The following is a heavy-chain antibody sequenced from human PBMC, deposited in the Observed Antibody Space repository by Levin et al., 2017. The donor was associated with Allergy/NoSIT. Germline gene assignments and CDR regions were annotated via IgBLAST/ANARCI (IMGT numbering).Heavy chain of an antibody. D-gene: IGHD3-3*01. CDR2: IYHSGTT. CDR3: ASFPATSYGFWSGSSKTENYYYYMDV. CDR1: GGSISSTDSH. V-gene: IGHV4-39*01. J-gene: IGHJ6*03. Sequence: SETLSLTCTVSGGSISSTDSHWGWIRQPPGKGLEWIGNIYHSGTTYYSPSLKSRVAIFVDTSKNQFSLMVTSVTAADTAIYYCASFPATSYGFWSGSSKTENYYYYMDVWGKGTTVSVSS.